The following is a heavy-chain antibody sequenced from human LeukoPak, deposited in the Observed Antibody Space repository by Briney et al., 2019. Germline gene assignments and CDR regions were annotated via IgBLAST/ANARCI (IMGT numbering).Heavy chain of an antibody. CDR1: GFTFSSYG. CDR2: ISYDGSNK. CDR3: SKARIVGPPTPLRF. V-gene: IGHV3-30*18. Sequence: PGGSLRLSCAVSGFTFSSYGMHWVRQAPGKGLERVAVISYDGSNKYYADSVKGRFTISRDNSKNTLYLQMNSLRAEDTAVYYCSKARIVGPPTPLRFWGQGTLVTVSS. D-gene: IGHD1-26*01. J-gene: IGHJ4*02.